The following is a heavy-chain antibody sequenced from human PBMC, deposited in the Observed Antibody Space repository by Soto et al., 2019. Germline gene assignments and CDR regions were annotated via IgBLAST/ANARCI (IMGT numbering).Heavy chain of an antibody. CDR2: IYSGGST. D-gene: IGHD3-22*01. Sequence: GGSLSLSCAASGFTVSSNYMSWVRQAPGKGLEWVSVIYSGGSTYYADSVKGRFTISRDNSKNTLYLQMNSLRAEDTAVYYCARDGYYDSSGPSDGMDVWGQGTTVTVSS. V-gene: IGHV3-53*01. CDR3: ARDGYYDSSGPSDGMDV. J-gene: IGHJ6*02. CDR1: GFTVSSNY.